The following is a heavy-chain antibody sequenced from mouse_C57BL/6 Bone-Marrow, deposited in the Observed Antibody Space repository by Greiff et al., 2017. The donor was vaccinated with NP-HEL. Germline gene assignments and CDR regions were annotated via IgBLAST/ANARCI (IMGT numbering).Heavy chain of an antibody. V-gene: IGHV14-2*01. Sequence: EVKLMESGAELVKPGASVKLSCTASGFNIKDYYMHWVKQRTEQGLEWIGRIDPEDGETKYAPKFQGKATITADTSSNTAYLQLSSLTSEDTAVYYCARPLQLRLLDAMDYWGQGTSVTVSS. CDR2: IDPEDGET. CDR1: GFNIKDYY. J-gene: IGHJ4*01. D-gene: IGHD3-2*02. CDR3: ARPLQLRLLDAMDY.